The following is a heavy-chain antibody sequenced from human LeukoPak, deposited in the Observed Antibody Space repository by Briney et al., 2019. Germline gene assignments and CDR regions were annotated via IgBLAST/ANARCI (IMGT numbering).Heavy chain of an antibody. CDR2: INTNTGNP. J-gene: IGHJ6*02. CDR3: ARETTTVTTGDYYYYGMGV. Sequence: ASVKVSCKASGYTFTNYAMNWVRQAPGQGLEWMGWINTNTGNPTYAQGFTGRFVFSLDTSVSTAYLQISSLKAEDTAVYYCARETTTVTTGDYYYYGMGVWGQGTTVIVSS. V-gene: IGHV7-4-1*02. CDR1: GYTFTNYA. D-gene: IGHD4-17*01.